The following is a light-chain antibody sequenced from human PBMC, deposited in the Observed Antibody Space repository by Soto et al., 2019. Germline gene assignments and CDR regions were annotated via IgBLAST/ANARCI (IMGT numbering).Light chain of an antibody. V-gene: IGLV2-14*01. CDR1: SSDVGGYNY. CDR2: EVR. CDR3: SSYTSNSIPV. Sequence: QSALTQPASVSGSPGQSITISCTGTSSDVGGYNYVSWYQHYPGKAPKLMIYEVRRRPSGVSNRFSASKSGNTASLTISGLQAEDGADYYCSSYTSNSIPVFGTGTKLTVL. J-gene: IGLJ1*01.